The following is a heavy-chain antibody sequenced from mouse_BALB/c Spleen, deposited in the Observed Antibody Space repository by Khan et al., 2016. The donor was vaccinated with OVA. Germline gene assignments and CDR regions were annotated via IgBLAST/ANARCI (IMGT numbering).Heavy chain of an antibody. CDR3: VRESAYHRSGGWFAY. D-gene: IGHD2-14*01. CDR1: GYTFTSYT. J-gene: IGHJ3*01. V-gene: IGHV1-4*01. CDR2: INPSNNYT. Sequence: QVQLQQSGAELARPGASVKMSCKASGYTFTSYTMHWVRQRPGQAPEWIGHINPSNNYTNYNQNFKDKATLIVDKSSSTAYMQLSSLTSEDSAVYYYVRESAYHRSGGWFAYWGQGTLVTVSA.